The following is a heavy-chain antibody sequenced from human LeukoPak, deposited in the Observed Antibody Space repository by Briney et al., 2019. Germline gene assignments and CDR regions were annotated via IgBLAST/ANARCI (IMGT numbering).Heavy chain of an antibody. CDR3: AQSSGYYLFSFYY. D-gene: IGHD3-22*01. Sequence: ASVKVSCKASGYTFTGYYMHWVRQAPGQGLEWMGLINPNSGGTNYAQKFQGRVTMTRDTSISTAYMVLSRMRSDATAVYYGAQSSGYYLFSFYYWCQGTLVTVSS. J-gene: IGHJ4*02. V-gene: IGHV1-2*06. CDR1: GYTFTGYY. CDR2: INPNSGGT.